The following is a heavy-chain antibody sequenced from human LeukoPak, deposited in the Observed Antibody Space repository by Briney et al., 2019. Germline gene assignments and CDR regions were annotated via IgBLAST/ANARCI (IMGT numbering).Heavy chain of an antibody. CDR2: IWYDGSNK. Sequence: GGSLRLSCAASGFTFSSYGVHWVRQAPGKGLEWVAVIWYDGSNKYYADSVKGRFTISRDNSKNTLYLQMNSLRAEDTAVYYCARARYYDSSGYTTLDYWGQGTLVTVSS. V-gene: IGHV3-33*01. D-gene: IGHD3-22*01. CDR3: ARARYYDSSGYTTLDY. J-gene: IGHJ4*02. CDR1: GFTFSSYG.